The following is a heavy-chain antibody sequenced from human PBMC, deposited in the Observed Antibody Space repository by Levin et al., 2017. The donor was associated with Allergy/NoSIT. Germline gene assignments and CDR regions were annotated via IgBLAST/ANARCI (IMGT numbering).Heavy chain of an antibody. Sequence: SETLSLTCTVSGPVSGVSVSSDAYYWSWIRQHPGKGLEWIGYIRYNDSTHYNPSLKSRVTISRDTSENHFSVKLSSVTAADTAVYYCARVKNSVFLNNWGQGILVTVSS. V-gene: IGHV4-31*03. D-gene: IGHD5/OR15-5a*01. J-gene: IGHJ4*02. CDR1: GVSVSSDAYY. CDR2: IRYNDST. CDR3: ARVKNSVFLNN.